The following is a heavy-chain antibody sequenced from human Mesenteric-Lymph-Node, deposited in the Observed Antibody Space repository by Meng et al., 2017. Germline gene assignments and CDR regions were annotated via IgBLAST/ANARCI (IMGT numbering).Heavy chain of an antibody. V-gene: IGHV1-2*02. CDR1: GYTFTGYY. D-gene: IGHD5-18*01. CDR3: ARVDTAMVTPGMDV. Sequence: ASVKVSCKASGYTFTGYYMHWVRQAPGQGLEWMGWINPNSGGTNYAQKFQGRVTMTRDTSISTAYMELSRLRSDDTAVYYCARVDTAMVTPGMDVWGQGTTVTVSS. CDR2: INPNSGGT. J-gene: IGHJ6*02.